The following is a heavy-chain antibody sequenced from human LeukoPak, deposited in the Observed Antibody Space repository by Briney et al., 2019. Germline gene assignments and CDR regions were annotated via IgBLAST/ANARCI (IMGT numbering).Heavy chain of an antibody. CDR2: IYYSGST. CDR1: GGSISSYY. D-gene: IGHD3-16*02. J-gene: IGHJ4*02. Sequence: MSSETLSLTCTVSGGSISSYYWSWIRQPPGKGLEWIGYIYYSGSTNYNPSLKSRVTISVDTSKNQFSLKLSSVTAADTAVYYCATSTYYDYVWGSYRPYYLDYWGQGTLVTASS. CDR3: ATSTYYDYVWGSYRPYYLDY. V-gene: IGHV4-59*08.